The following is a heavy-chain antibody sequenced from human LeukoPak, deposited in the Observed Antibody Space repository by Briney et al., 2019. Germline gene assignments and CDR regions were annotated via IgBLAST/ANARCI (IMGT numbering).Heavy chain of an antibody. D-gene: IGHD1-1*01. J-gene: IGHJ4*02. CDR2: ISTSSNTI. CDR1: GFTFSSYG. CDR3: ARRSSGAINSYFDY. V-gene: IGHV3-48*01. Sequence: GGSLRLSCAASGFTFSSYGMHWVRQAPGKGLEWVSYISTSSNTIYYADSVKGRFTISRDNAENSLYLQMNSLRAEDTAVYYCARRSSGAINSYFDYWGQGTLVTVSS.